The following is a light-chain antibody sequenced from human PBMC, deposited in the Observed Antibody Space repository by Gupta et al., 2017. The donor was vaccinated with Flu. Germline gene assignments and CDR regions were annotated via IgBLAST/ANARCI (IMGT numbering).Light chain of an antibody. CDR3: QVWDVSAAV. J-gene: IGLJ2*01. CDR1: KLQNKY. V-gene: IGLV3-1*01. CDR2: QDD. Sequence: SYDLTQPPSVSVSPGQTAIITCSGDKLQNKYVLWYQQKPGQSPRLVIYQDDKRPSGTPERFSGANSGNTATLTISGTQVLDEDYYYCQVWDVSAAVFGGGTKVTVL.